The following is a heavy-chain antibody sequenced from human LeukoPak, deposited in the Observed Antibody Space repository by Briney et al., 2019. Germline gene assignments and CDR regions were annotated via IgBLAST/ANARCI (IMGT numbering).Heavy chain of an antibody. V-gene: IGHV1-69*06. CDR2: IIPIFGTA. Sequence: SVKVSCKASGGTFSSYAISWVRQAPGKGLEWMGGIIPIFGTANYAQKFQGRVTITADKSTSTAYMELSSLRSEDTAVYYCARGIRPEATTLYYFDYWGQGTLVTVSS. CDR3: ARGIRPEATTLYYFDY. CDR1: GGTFSSYA. J-gene: IGHJ4*02. D-gene: IGHD1-26*01.